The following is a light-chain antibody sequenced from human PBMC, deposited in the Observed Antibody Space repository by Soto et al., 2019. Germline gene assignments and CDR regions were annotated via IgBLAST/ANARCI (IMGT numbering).Light chain of an antibody. CDR3: QSYDSSLSGPVV. Sequence: SVLTQPPSVSGAPGQRVTISCTGNTSNIGAGFDVHWYQQLPGTAPKLLIYDNNNRPSGVPDRFSGSKSDTSASLAITGLQAEDEADYYCQSYDSSLSGPVVFGGGTQLTVL. J-gene: IGLJ2*01. CDR1: TSNIGAGFD. V-gene: IGLV1-40*01. CDR2: DNN.